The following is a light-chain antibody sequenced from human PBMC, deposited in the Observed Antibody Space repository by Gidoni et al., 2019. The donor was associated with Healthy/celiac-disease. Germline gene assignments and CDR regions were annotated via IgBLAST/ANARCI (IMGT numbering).Light chain of an antibody. CDR1: NIGSKS. V-gene: IGLV3-21*02. CDR2: DDS. CDR3: QVWDSSSDPVV. J-gene: IGLJ2*01. Sequence: SYVLTQPPSVSVAPGPTARITCGGNNIGSKSVHWYQQKPGQAPVLVVYDDSDRPSGSPERFSGSNSGNTATLTISRVEAGDEADYYCQVWDSSSDPVVFGGGTKLTAL.